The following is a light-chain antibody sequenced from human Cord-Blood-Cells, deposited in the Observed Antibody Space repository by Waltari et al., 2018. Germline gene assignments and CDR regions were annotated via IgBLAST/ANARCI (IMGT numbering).Light chain of an antibody. Sequence: EIVMTQSPATLSVSPGERATLSCRASQRVSSNLAWDQQKPGQAPRLLIYGASTRATGIPARFSGSGYGTEFTLTISSLQSEDFAVYYCQQYNNWPPYTFGQGTKLEIK. CDR3: QQYNNWPPYT. CDR1: QRVSSN. V-gene: IGKV3-15*01. J-gene: IGKJ2*01. CDR2: GAS.